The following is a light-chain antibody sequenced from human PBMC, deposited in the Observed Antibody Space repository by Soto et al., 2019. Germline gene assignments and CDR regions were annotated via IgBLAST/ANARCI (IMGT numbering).Light chain of an antibody. J-gene: IGLJ1*01. CDR1: STDFVGYNR. CDR2: EVS. CDR3: SLYTSETDYV. V-gene: IGLV2-18*01. Sequence: QSALRHPASVSGSPGHAVTISCTGTSTDFVGYNRVSWYQQPPGTAPKLMIYEVSKRPSGVPDRFSGSKSGNTASLTISGLQAAEEADYYCSLYTSETDYVFGTGTKVTVL.